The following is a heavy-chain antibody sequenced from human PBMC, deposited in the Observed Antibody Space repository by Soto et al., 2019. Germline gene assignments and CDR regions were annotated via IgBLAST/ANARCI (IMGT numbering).Heavy chain of an antibody. CDR2: IQQYGSEK. Sequence: GGSLRLSCAASGFTFSNYWMSWVRQAPGKGLEWVASIQQYGSEKYYVDSVKGLFTLSRDNAKNSLQLQMNSLRAEDTAIYFSARVAYCHGWIYVYWGQGTMVTVSS. V-gene: IGHV3-7*01. CDR3: ARVAYCHGWIYVY. D-gene: IGHD6-19*01. J-gene: IGHJ4*01. CDR1: GFTFSNYW.